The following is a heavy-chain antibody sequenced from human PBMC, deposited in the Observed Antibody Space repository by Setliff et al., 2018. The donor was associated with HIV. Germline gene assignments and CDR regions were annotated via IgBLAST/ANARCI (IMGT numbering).Heavy chain of an antibody. CDR3: ARPSDTAMVTVGYYYYGMDV. J-gene: IGHJ6*02. CDR2: IIPIFGTA. Sequence: SVKVSCKASGGTFSSYAISWVRQAPGQGLEWMGGIIPIFGTANYAQKFQGRVTITADESTSTAYMELSSLRSGDTAVYYCARPSDTAMVTVGYYYYGMDVWGQGTTVTVSS. CDR1: GGTFSSYA. D-gene: IGHD5-18*01. V-gene: IGHV1-69*13.